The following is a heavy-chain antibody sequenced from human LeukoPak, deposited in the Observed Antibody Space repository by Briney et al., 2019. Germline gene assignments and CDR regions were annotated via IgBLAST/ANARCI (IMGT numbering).Heavy chain of an antibody. CDR1: GYTFTGYY. V-gene: IGHV1-2*02. J-gene: IGHJ4*02. D-gene: IGHD1-26*01. Sequence: ASVKVSCKASGYTFTGYYMHWVRQAPGQGLEWMGWINPNSGGTNYAQKFQGRVTMTRDTSISTAYMELSRLRSDDTAVYYCARGDAYSGSYFWSLYYFDYWGQGTLVTVSS. CDR3: ARGDAYSGSYFWSLYYFDY. CDR2: INPNSGGT.